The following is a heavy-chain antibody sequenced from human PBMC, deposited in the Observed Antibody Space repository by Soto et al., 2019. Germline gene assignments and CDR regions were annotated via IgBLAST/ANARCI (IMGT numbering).Heavy chain of an antibody. CDR1: GSTFDDYA. CDR2: ISWNSGSI. J-gene: IGHJ5*02. V-gene: IGHV3-9*01. D-gene: IGHD6-19*01. Sequence: GGSLRLSCAASGSTFDDYAMHWVRQAPGKGLEWVSGISWNSGSIGYADSVKGRFTISRDNAKNSLYLQMNSLRAEDTALYYCAKDISSGWYGGGWFDPWGQGTLVTVS. CDR3: AKDISSGWYGGGWFDP.